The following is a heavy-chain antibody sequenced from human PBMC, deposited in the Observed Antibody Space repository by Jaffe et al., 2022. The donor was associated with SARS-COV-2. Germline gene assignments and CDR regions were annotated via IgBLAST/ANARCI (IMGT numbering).Heavy chain of an antibody. CDR1: GFTFDDYA. CDR2: ISWNSGSI. Sequence: EVQLVESGGGLVQPGRSLRLSCAASGFTFDDYAMHWVRQAPGKGLEWVSGISWNSGSIGYADSVKGRFTISRDNAKNSLYLQMNSLRAEDTALYYCAAGVTYYYDSSGYLYYYYGMDVWGQGTTVTVSS. D-gene: IGHD3-22*01. CDR3: AAGVTYYYDSSGYLYYYYGMDV. V-gene: IGHV3-9*01. J-gene: IGHJ6*02.